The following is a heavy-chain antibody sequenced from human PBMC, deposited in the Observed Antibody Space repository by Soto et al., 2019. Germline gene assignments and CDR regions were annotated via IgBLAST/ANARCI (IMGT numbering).Heavy chain of an antibody. CDR2: ISGSGSDT. CDR3: AKRYCTTTSCVRGIDY. D-gene: IGHD2-2*01. J-gene: IGHJ4*02. V-gene: IGHV3-23*01. Sequence: PGGSLRLSCAASGFTFINYAMTWVRQAPGKGLEWVSTISGSGSDTYYADSMKGRFTISRDNSKNTLYLQMNSLRAEDTAVYYCAKRYCTTTSCVRGIDYWGQGTLVTVSS. CDR1: GFTFINYA.